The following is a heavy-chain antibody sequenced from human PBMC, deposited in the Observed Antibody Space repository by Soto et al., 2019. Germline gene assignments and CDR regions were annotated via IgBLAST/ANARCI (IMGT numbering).Heavy chain of an antibody. V-gene: IGHV1-69*12. CDR3: ARDLGSGYDPGDY. CDR1: GGTFNSYV. Sequence: QVQLVQSGAEVKKPGSSVKVSCKASGGTFNSYVFNWVRQAPGQGLEWVGGIISIFGTPNYGQKFQVRVTITADESTSTGFMELSSLTSEDTAIYYCARDLGSGYDPGDYWGQATLVTVSS. J-gene: IGHJ4*02. D-gene: IGHD5-12*01. CDR2: IISIFGTP.